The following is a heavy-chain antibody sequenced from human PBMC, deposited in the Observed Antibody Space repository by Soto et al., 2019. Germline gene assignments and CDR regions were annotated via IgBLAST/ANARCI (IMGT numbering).Heavy chain of an antibody. CDR2: IYYSGST. CDR3: VAFGVVSDAFDI. Sequence: SETLSLTCTVSGGSISSGGYYWSWIRQHPGKGLEWIGYIYYSGSTYYNPSLKSRVTISVDTSKNQFSLKLSSVTAADTAVYYCVAFGVVSDAFDIWGQGTMVTVSS. D-gene: IGHD3-3*01. J-gene: IGHJ3*02. CDR1: GGSISSGGYY. V-gene: IGHV4-31*03.